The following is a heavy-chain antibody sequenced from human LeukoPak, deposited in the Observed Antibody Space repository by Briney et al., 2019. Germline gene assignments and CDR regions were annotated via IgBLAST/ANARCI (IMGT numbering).Heavy chain of an antibody. CDR3: ARGGRGSAAVVAPRSFDI. D-gene: IGHD3-22*01. J-gene: IGHJ3*02. CDR1: GFTVSSIH. V-gene: IGHV3-53*01. CDR2: TYTGGNS. Sequence: GGSLRLSCAASGFTVSSIHMVWVRQAPGKGLEWVSVTYTGGNSYYADSVKGRFIISRDISKNTLYLQMNSLRAEDSALYYCARGGRGSAAVVAPRSFDIWGQGAMVTVSS.